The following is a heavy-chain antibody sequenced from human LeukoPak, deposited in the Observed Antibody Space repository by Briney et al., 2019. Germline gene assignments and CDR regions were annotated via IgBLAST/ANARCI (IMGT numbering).Heavy chain of an antibody. J-gene: IGHJ4*02. CDR3: ARENGVDY. CDR1: GFTFSSYA. Sequence: GGSLRLSCAASGFTFSSYAMSWVRQAPGKGLEWVSGVKGDGSYTTYAESVKGRFTISRDNAKNTLYLQMDSLRAEDTAVYYCARENGVDYWGQGTLVTVSS. CDR2: VKGDGSYT. V-gene: IGHV3-74*01.